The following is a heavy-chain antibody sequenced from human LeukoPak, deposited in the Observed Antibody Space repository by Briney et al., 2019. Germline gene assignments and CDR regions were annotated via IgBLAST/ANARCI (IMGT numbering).Heavy chain of an antibody. V-gene: IGHV3-9*01. Sequence: GGSLRLSCAASGFTFDDYAMHWVRQAPGKGLEWVSGISWNSGSIGYADSVKGRFTISRDNAKNSLYLQMNSLRAEDTALYYCAKGYDSSGALDRDAFDIWGQGTMVTVSS. CDR2: ISWNSGSI. CDR3: AKGYDSSGALDRDAFDI. CDR1: GFTFDDYA. J-gene: IGHJ3*02. D-gene: IGHD3-22*01.